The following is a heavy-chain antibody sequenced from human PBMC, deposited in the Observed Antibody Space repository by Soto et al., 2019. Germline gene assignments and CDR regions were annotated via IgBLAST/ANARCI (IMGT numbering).Heavy chain of an antibody. CDR1: GVTFSSYS. V-gene: IGHV3-48*01. CDR2: ISSSSSTI. J-gene: IGHJ5*02. Sequence: GGSLRLSCAASGVTFSSYSMNWVRQAPGKGLEWVSYISSSSSTIYYADSVKGRFTISRDNAKNSLYLQMNSLRAEDTAVYYCAGQGGSRLNWFDPWGQGTLVTVSS. D-gene: IGHD6-13*01. CDR3: AGQGGSRLNWFDP.